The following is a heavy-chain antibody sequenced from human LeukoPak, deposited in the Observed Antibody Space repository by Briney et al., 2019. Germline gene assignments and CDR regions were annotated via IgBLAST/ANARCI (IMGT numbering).Heavy chain of an antibody. D-gene: IGHD3-3*01. CDR2: IYPGDPDT. J-gene: IGHJ5*02. CDR1: GYSFTSYW. CDR3: ARHLGDPEWLLFLLPNWFDP. V-gene: IGHV5-51*01. Sequence: GESLKISCKGSGYSFTSYWIGWVRQMPGKGLEWMGIIYPGDPDTRYSPSFQGQVTISADKSISTAYLQWSSLKASDTAMYYCARHLGDPEWLLFLLPNWFDPWGQETLVTVSS.